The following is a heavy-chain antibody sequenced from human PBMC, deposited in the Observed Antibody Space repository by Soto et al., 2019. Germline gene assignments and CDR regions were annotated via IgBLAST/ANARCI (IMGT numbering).Heavy chain of an antibody. Sequence: ASEPVPRQASRYTLPRYYMIWVRQAPGQGLEWLGWINPNSGGTNDAQKFQGWVTMTRDTSISTAYMELSRLRSDDTAVYYCAGDQVWAVAGTSTGYYYYCMDVWGQGTTVTVSS. V-gene: IGHV1-2*04. CDR1: RYTLPRYY. D-gene: IGHD6-19*01. CDR2: INPNSGGT. J-gene: IGHJ6*02. CDR3: AGDQVWAVAGTSTGYYYYCMDV.